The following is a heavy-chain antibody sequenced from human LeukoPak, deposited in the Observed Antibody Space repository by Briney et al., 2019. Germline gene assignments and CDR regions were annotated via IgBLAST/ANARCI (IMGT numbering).Heavy chain of an antibody. V-gene: IGHV4-34*01. D-gene: IGHD2-2*01. CDR2: INHSGST. CDR3: ARGSNLVVSYAFDI. Sequence: SETLSLTCAVYGGSISGYYWSWIRQPPGKGLEWIGEINHSGSTNYNPSLKSRVTISVDTSKNQFSLKLSSVTAADTAVYYCARGSNLVVSYAFDIWGQGTMVTVSS. J-gene: IGHJ3*02. CDR1: GGSISGYY.